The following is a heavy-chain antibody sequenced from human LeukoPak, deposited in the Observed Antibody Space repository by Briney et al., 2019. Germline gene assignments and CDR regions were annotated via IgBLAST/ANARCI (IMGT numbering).Heavy chain of an antibody. CDR3: ARDFSGGYSYGTGDAFDI. J-gene: IGHJ3*02. D-gene: IGHD5-18*01. V-gene: IGHV4-39*07. CDR2: IYHRGST. CDR1: GGSISSSGYF. Sequence: PSETLSLTCAVSGGSISSSGYFWGWIRQSPGKGLEWIGSIYHRGSTYYNPSLKSRVTISVDTSKNQFSLKLSSVTAADTAVYYCARDFSGGYSYGTGDAFDIWGQGTMVTVSS.